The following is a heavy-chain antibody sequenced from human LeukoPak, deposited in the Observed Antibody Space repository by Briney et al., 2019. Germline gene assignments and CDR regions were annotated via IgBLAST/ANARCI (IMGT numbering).Heavy chain of an antibody. CDR2: IYYSGST. CDR3: AREGRGGLKRNWFDP. J-gene: IGHJ5*02. V-gene: IGHV4-39*02. CDR1: GGSISSSSYY. D-gene: IGHD1-1*01. Sequence: SETLSLTCTVSGGSISSSSYYWGWIRQPPGKGLEWIGSIYYSGSTYYNPSLKSRVAISVDTSKNQFSLKLSSVTAADTAVYYCAREGRGGLKRNWFDPWGQGTLVTVSS.